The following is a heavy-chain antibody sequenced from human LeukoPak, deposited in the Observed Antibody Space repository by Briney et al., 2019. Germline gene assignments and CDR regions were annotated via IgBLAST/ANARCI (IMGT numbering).Heavy chain of an antibody. V-gene: IGHV4-39*07. CDR1: GASISSGSNY. J-gene: IGHJ2*01. CDR2: IYSSGST. D-gene: IGHD5-18*01. Sequence: SETLSLTCSVSGASISSGSNYWGWIRQPPGKTLEWIGSIYSSGSTYYNSSLQSRVIIIIDTPKNHFSLTLSSVTAADTAVYYCARDVGRYTYGYRPTELYWYFDLWGRGTRVTVSS. CDR3: ARDVGRYTYGYRPTELYWYFDL.